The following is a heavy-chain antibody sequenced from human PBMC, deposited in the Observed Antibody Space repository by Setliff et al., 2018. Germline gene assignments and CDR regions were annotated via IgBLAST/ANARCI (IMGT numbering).Heavy chain of an antibody. D-gene: IGHD6-6*01. J-gene: IGHJ4*02. V-gene: IGHV4-31*11. CDR2: ISYSGRT. CDR3: ARGRNVAARLLDS. CDR1: GGSISTDPYF. Sequence: SETLSLTCAVSGGSISTDPYFWTWIRQHPVKGLEWIGYISYSGRTSYNPSLQSRVTISIDTSKDQFSLTVTSVTAADTAMYYCARGRNVAARLLDSWGQGTLVTVSS.